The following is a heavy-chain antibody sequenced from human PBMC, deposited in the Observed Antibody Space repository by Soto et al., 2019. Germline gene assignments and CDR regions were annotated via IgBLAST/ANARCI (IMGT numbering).Heavy chain of an antibody. D-gene: IGHD3-3*01. CDR3: ARGGYDFWSGYYSLGGYYYYMDV. Sequence: ASVKVSCKASGYTFTSYGISWVRQAPGQGLEWMGWISAYNGNTNYAQKLQGRLTMTTDTSTSTAYMELRSLRSDDTAVYYCARGGYDFWSGYYSLGGYYYYMDVWGKGTTVTVSS. V-gene: IGHV1-18*01. J-gene: IGHJ6*03. CDR1: GYTFTSYG. CDR2: ISAYNGNT.